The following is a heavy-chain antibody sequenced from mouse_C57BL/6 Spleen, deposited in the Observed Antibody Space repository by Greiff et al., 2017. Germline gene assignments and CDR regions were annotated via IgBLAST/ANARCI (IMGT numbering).Heavy chain of an antibody. D-gene: IGHD1-1*01. Sequence: QVQLQQSGAELVKPGASVKVSCKASGYTFTSYWMHWVKQRPGQGLEWIGRIHPSDSDTNYNQKFNGKATLTVDKSSSTAYMQLSSLTSDDSAVYYCAIPPITTVVAPYFDVWGTGTTVTVAS. CDR1: GYTFTSYW. V-gene: IGHV1-74*01. CDR2: IHPSDSDT. CDR3: AIPPITTVVAPYFDV. J-gene: IGHJ1*03.